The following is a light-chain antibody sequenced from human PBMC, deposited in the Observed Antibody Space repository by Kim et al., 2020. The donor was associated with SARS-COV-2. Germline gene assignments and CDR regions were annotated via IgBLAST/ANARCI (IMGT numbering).Light chain of an antibody. J-gene: IGKJ5*01. V-gene: IGKV3-11*01. Sequence: ASLAWSPEHRATLTQRASQSFGTYLAWHQQQPGHAPSLLIYEASERATGFRGRFRGSGSGTDFTLTIGTVDPEYSSVYYYQQRGNFGQGTQLEIK. CDR1: QSFGTY. CDR3: QQRGN. CDR2: EAS.